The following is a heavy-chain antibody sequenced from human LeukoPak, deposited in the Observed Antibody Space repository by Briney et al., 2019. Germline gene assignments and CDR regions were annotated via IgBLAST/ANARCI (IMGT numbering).Heavy chain of an antibody. CDR1: GGTFSSYA. D-gene: IGHD3-10*01. CDR2: IIPIFGTA. J-gene: IGHJ6*03. CDR3: AREMEDKSFSFGELRKNYYYYMDV. Sequence: SVKVSCKASGGTFSSYAISWVRQAPGQGLEWMGGIIPIFGTADYAQKFQGRVTITADESTSTAYMELNSLRSEDTAVYYCAREMEDKSFSFGELRKNYYYYMDVWGKGTTVTVSS. V-gene: IGHV1-69*13.